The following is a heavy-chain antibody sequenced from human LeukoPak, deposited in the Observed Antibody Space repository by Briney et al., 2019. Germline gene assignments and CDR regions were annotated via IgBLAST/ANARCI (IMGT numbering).Heavy chain of an antibody. CDR1: GFTFSSYA. Sequence: PGGSLRLSCAASGFTFSSYAMSWVRQAPGKGLEWVSAISGSGGSTYYADSVKGRFTISRDNSKNTLYLQMNSLRAEDTAVYYCAKDRGSLLLRYFDRSSAVFDYWGQGTLVTVSS. CDR2: ISGSGGST. J-gene: IGHJ4*02. D-gene: IGHD3-9*01. CDR3: AKDRGSLLLRYFDRSSAVFDY. V-gene: IGHV3-23*01.